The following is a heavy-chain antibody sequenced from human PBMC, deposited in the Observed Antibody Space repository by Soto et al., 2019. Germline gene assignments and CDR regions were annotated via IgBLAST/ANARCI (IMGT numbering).Heavy chain of an antibody. CDR3: AKGYYSGYDLAYFAY. Sequence: GSLRLSCAASGXSFDDYSMTWVRQATGKGLELVSAISGSGDNTYYADSVKGRFTISRDNSRNTLYLQLNTMRADDTALYYCAKGYYSGYDLAYFAYWGQGTLGTVSS. CDR1: GXSFDDYS. CDR2: ISGSGDNT. D-gene: IGHD5-12*01. J-gene: IGHJ4*02. V-gene: IGHV3-23*01.